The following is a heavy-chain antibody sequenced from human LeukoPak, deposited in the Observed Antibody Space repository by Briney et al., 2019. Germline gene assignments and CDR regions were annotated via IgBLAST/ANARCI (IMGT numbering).Heavy chain of an antibody. CDR1: GGSINSGNHY. CDR3: ARIRPGLVEPYYFDY. CDR2: NYYSGST. V-gene: IGHV4-39*07. J-gene: IGHJ4*02. Sequence: SETLSLTCTVSGGSINSGNHYWGWIRQSPGKVLGWVGNNYYSGSTYYNPSLKSRVTLSIDTSKNQFSLRLSSVPAADTAVYFCARIRPGLVEPYYFDYWGQGTLLTVSS. D-gene: IGHD2-8*02.